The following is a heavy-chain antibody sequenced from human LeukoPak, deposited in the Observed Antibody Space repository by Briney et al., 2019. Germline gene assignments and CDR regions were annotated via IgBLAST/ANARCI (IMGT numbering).Heavy chain of an antibody. V-gene: IGHV1-69*13. D-gene: IGHD4-17*01. CDR1: GGTFSSYA. CDR3: ARDVRAYGDYGLASDY. J-gene: IGHJ4*02. CDR2: IIPIFGTA. Sequence: SVKVSCKASGGTFSSYAISWVRQAPGQGLEWMGGIIPIFGTANYAQKFQGRVTITADESTSTAYMELSSLRSEDTAVYYCARDVRAYGDYGLASDYWGQGTLVTVSS.